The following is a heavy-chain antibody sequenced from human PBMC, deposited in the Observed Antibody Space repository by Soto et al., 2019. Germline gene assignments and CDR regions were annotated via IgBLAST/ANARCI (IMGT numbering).Heavy chain of an antibody. J-gene: IGHJ4*02. CDR2: IYYSGST. CDR3: ARRLIGRATHFDY. Sequence: QLQLQESGPGLVKPSETLSLTCTVSGGSISSSSYYWGWIRQPPGKGLEWIGSIYYSGSTYYNPSLKSRVTISVDTSKNQFSLKLSSVTAADTAVYYCARRLIGRATHFDYWGQGTLVTVSS. CDR1: GGSISSSSYY. D-gene: IGHD1-26*01. V-gene: IGHV4-39*01.